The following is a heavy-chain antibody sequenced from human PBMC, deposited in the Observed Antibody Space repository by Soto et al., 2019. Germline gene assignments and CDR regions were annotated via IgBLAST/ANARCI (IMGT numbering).Heavy chain of an antibody. CDR1: GFTFSSYA. J-gene: IGHJ5*02. D-gene: IGHD2-8*01. CDR2: ISGSGGST. V-gene: IGHV3-23*01. Sequence: GGSLRLSCAASGFTFSSYAMSWVRQAPGKGLEWVSAISGSGGSTYYADSVKGRFTISRDNSRSTLYMHMNSLRAEDTAMYYCARDGINRNGMFDWFDPWGQGTLVTVSS. CDR3: ARDGINRNGMFDWFDP.